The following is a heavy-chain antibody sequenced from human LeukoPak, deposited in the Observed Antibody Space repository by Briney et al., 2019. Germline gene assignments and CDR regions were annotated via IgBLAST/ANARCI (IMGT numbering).Heavy chain of an antibody. CDR1: GGSFSGYY. D-gene: IGHD2-2*01. J-gene: IGHJ5*02. CDR2: INHSGST. Sequence: NPSETLSLTCAVYGGSFSGYYWSWIRPPPGKGLEWVGEINHSGSTNYNPSLKSRVTISVDTSKNQFSLKLSSVIAADTAVYYCARGPVVVPAAMRVRWFDPWGQGTLVTVSS. CDR3: ARGPVVVPAAMRVRWFDP. V-gene: IGHV4-34*01.